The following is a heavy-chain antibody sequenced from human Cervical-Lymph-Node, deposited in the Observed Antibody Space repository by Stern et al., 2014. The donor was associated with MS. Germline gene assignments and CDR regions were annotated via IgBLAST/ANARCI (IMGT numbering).Heavy chain of an antibody. V-gene: IGHV4-61*01. CDR1: GGSVSSGSYY. D-gene: IGHD3-22*01. CDR3: ASDSSGYYLSFDY. Sequence: QVQLQESGPGLVKPSETLSLTCTVSGGSVSSGSYYWSWIRQPPGKGLEWIGYIYCSGSTNYNPSLKSRVTISVDTSKNQFSLKLSSVTAADTAVYYCASDSSGYYLSFDYWGQGTLVTVSS. CDR2: IYCSGST. J-gene: IGHJ4*02.